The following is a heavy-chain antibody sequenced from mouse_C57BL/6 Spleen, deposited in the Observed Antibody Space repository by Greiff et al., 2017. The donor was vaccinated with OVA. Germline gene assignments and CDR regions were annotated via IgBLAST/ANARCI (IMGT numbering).Heavy chain of an antibody. J-gene: IGHJ2*01. D-gene: IGHD1-1*01. Sequence: EVQLVESGGGLVKPGGSLKLSCAASGFTFSDYGMHWVRQAPEKGLEWVAYISSGSSTIYYADTVKGRFTISRDNAKNTLFLQMTSLRSEDTAMYYCARQFITTVVAHFDYWGQGTTLTVSA. CDR3: ARQFITTVVAHFDY. CDR2: ISSGSSTI. V-gene: IGHV5-17*01. CDR1: GFTFSDYG.